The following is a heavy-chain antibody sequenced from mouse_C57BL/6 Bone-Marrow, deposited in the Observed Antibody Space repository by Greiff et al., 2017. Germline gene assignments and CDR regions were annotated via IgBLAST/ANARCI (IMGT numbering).Heavy chain of an antibody. D-gene: IGHD2-12*01. J-gene: IGHJ1*03. CDR2: IYPGDGDT. V-gene: IGHV1-82*01. CDR1: GYAFSSSW. Sequence: VQRVESGPELVKPGASVKISCKASGYAFSSSWMNWVKQRPGKGLEWIGRIYPGDGDTNYNGKFKGKATLTADKASSTAYMQLSSLTSEDSAVYFCARSLYDGYWYFDVWGTGTTVTVSS. CDR3: ARSLYDGYWYFDV.